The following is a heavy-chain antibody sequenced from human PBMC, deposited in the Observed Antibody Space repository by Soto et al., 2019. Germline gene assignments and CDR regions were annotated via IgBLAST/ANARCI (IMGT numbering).Heavy chain of an antibody. D-gene: IGHD3-22*01. CDR2: IIPILGIE. Sequence: QVQLVQSGAEVKKPGSSVKVSCKASGGTFSSYTISWVRQAPGQGLEWMGRIIPILGIENYPQKFQGRVTITAHKSTSTDYMELSSLRPEDTAVYYCAPTVYDSSGYYVDYWGQGTLVTVSS. J-gene: IGHJ4*02. CDR1: GGTFSSYT. CDR3: APTVYDSSGYYVDY. V-gene: IGHV1-69*02.